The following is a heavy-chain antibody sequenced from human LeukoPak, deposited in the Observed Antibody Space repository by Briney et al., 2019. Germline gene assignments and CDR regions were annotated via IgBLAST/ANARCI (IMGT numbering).Heavy chain of an antibody. J-gene: IGHJ5*01. CDR2: IYYSGST. CDR1: GGSISSYY. V-gene: IGHV4-59*01. CDR3: ARESGGINWFDS. Sequence: SETLSLTCTVSGGSISSYYWSWIRQPPGKGLEWIGYIYYSGSTNYNPSLKSRVTISVDTSKNQFSLKLSSVTAADTAVYYCARESGGINWFDSWGQGTLVTVSS. D-gene: IGHD3-10*01.